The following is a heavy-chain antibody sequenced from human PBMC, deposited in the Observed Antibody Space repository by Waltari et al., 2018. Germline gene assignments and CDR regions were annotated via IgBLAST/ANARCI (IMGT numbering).Heavy chain of an antibody. Sequence: QLQLQESGPGLVKPSETLSLTCSVSGVSISSRSYYWGWIRQAPGKWLEWIGSLYYSGSTNYKPTLKIGVTITLDTSKNRFFLKLSSVTASDTAVYYCASTTNYYYYYMDVWGKGTTVIVSS. D-gene: IGHD1-1*01. CDR2: LYYSGST. V-gene: IGHV4-39*01. CDR3: ASTTNYYYYYMDV. J-gene: IGHJ6*03. CDR1: GVSISSRSYY.